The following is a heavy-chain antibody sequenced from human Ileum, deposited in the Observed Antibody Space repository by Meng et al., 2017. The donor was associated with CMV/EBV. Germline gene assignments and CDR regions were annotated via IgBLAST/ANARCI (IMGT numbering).Heavy chain of an antibody. J-gene: IGHJ4*02. V-gene: IGHV3-23*01. Sequence: GESLKISCAASGFTFSSHAMRWVRQAPGKGLEWVSGFSRNGASTYYADSVRGRFTISRDNSKNTLYLQMNSLRAEDTALYYFAKGGGDGYNCLFDYWGQGALVTVSS. CDR3: AKGGGDGYNCLFDY. CDR2: FSRNGAST. CDR1: GFTFSSHA. D-gene: IGHD5-24*01.